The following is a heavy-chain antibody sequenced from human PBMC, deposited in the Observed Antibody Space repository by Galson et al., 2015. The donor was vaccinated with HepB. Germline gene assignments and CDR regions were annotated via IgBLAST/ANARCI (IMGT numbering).Heavy chain of an antibody. CDR1: GFTFSTFG. CDR3: AKAYDTSWYPPYYFDF. D-gene: IGHD6-13*01. Sequence: SRRLSCAASGFTFSTFGMHWVRQAPGKGLEWVAVISYDGNNKNYADSVKGRFTISRHNFKNTLFLQMNSLRVEDTAVYYCAKAYDTSWYPPYYFDFWGQGTLVTASS. J-gene: IGHJ4*02. CDR2: ISYDGNNK. V-gene: IGHV3-30*18.